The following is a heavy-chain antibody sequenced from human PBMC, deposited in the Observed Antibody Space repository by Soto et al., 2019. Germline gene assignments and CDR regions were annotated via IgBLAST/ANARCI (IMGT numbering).Heavy chain of an antibody. CDR1: GGSISSYY. J-gene: IGHJ4*02. CDR3: ARGPEYSGTAVGYFDY. CDR2: IYTSGST. V-gene: IGHV4-4*07. D-gene: IGHD1-26*01. Sequence: SETLSLTCTVSGGSISSYYWSWIRQPAGKGLEWIGRIYTSGSTNYNPSLKSRVTMSVDTSKNQFSLKLSSVTAADTAVYYCARGPEYSGTAVGYFDYWGQGTLVTVSS.